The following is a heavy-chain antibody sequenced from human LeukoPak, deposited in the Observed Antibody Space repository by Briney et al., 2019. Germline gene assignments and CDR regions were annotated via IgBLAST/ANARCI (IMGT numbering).Heavy chain of an antibody. CDR1: GFTFSTYA. CDR3: AKAIAATGRWWIFDY. J-gene: IGHJ4*02. V-gene: IGHV3-23*01. Sequence: PGGSLRLSCAASGFTFSTYAMSWVRQAPGEGLEWVSTISGSGTGTYYTDSVKGRFTISRDNPKNAQYLQMNSLRAEDTAVYYCAKAIAATGRWWIFDYWGQGTLVTVSS. D-gene: IGHD6-13*01. CDR2: ISGSGTGT.